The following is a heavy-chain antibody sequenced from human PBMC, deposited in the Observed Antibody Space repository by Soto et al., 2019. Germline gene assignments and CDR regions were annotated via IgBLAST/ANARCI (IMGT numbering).Heavy chain of an antibody. Sequence: GGSLRLSCAAPGFTFSSYAMSWVRQAPGKGLEWVSAISGSGGSTYYADSVKGRFTISRDNSKNTLYLQMNSLRAEDTAVYYCAKDRPQYYYYYGMDVWGQGTTVTVSS. CDR2: ISGSGGST. J-gene: IGHJ6*02. CDR3: AKDRPQYYYYYGMDV. CDR1: GFTFSSYA. V-gene: IGHV3-23*01.